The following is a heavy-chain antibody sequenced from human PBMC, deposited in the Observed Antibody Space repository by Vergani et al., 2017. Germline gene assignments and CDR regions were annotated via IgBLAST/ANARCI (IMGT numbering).Heavy chain of an antibody. J-gene: IGHJ5*02. CDR2: IYYSGST. CDR1: GGSISSYY. V-gene: IGHV4-59*01. CDR3: AREGAGYSSSWYRGGLDP. D-gene: IGHD6-13*01. Sequence: QVQLQESGPGLVKPSETLSLTCTVSGGSISSYYWSWIRQPPGKGLEWIGYIYYSGSTNYNPSLKSRVTLSVDTSKNQFSLKLSSVTAADTAVYYCAREGAGYSSSWYRGGLDPWSQRTLVTVSS.